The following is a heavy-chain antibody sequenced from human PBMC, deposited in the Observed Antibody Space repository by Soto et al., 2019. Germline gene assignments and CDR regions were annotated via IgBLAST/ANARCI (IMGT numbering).Heavy chain of an antibody. CDR3: ARIRYDFWSGDYIDY. D-gene: IGHD3-3*01. CDR1: KFSLSTSGMC. CDR2: IDWDDDK. V-gene: IGHV2-70*01. Sequence: PRVGNATQSLTLTCPLSKFSLSTSGMCVSWIRQPPGKALEWLALIDWDDDKYYSTSLKTRLTISKDTSKNQVVLTMTNMDPVDTATYYCARIRYDFWSGDYIDYWRPGTL. J-gene: IGHJ4*02.